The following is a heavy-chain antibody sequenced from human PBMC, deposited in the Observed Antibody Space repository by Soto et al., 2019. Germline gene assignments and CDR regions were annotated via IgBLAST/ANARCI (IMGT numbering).Heavy chain of an antibody. D-gene: IGHD2-8*01. CDR1: GGTFSSYA. CDR2: IIPIFGTA. J-gene: IGHJ6*02. V-gene: IGHV1-69*13. CDR3: ARGRIVHYYYYGMDV. Sequence: VASVKVSCKASGGTFSSYAISWVRQAPGQGLEWMGGIIPIFGTANYAQKFQGRVTITADESTSTAYMELSSLRSEDTAVYYCARGRIVHYYYYGMDVWGQGTTVTVSS.